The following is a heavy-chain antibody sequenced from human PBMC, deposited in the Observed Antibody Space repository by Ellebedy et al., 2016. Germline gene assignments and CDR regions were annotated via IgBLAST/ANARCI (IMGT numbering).Heavy chain of an antibody. CDR1: GFTLSDYG. J-gene: IGHJ4*02. V-gene: IGHV3-21*01. CDR3: ARDFSAGSDSRELALDY. D-gene: IGHD1-26*01. CDR2: ISSSGNYI. Sequence: GGSLRLSXAASGFTLSDYGMTWVRQAPGKGLEWVSSISSSGNYIFYADSVKGRFTVSRDDAKNSLNLEMNSLRAEDTAIFFCARDFSAGSDSRELALDYWGRGTLVTVSS.